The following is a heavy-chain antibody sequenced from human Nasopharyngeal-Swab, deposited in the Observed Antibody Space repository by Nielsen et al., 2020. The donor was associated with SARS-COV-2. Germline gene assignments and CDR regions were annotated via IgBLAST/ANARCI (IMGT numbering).Heavy chain of an antibody. CDR2: ISYDGSNK. CDR1: GFTFSSYA. CDR3: AKDYGRLGYGSGLDY. V-gene: IGHV3-30-3*01. D-gene: IGHD3-10*01. J-gene: IGHJ4*02. Sequence: GGTLRLSCAASGFTFSSYAMHWVRQAPGKGLEWVAVISYDGSNKYYTDSVKGRFTISRDNAKNSLYLQMNSLRAEDTALYYCAKDYGRLGYGSGLDYWGQGTLVTVSS.